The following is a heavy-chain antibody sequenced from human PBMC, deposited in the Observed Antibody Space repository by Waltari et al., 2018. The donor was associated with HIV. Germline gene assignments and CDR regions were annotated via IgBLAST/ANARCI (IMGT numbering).Heavy chain of an antibody. D-gene: IGHD5-12*01. J-gene: IGHJ6*02. CDR2: ISYDGSNK. CDR3: ASFSGYGYYYYYTMDV. CDR1: GFTFSSCA. V-gene: IGHV3-30*04. Sequence: QVQLVESGGGVVQPGRSLRLSCAASGFTFSSCALHWVRQAPGKGLEWVAVISYDGSNKYYADSVKGRFTISRDNSKNTLYLQMNSLRAEDTAVYYCASFSGYGYYYYYTMDVWGQGTTVTVSS.